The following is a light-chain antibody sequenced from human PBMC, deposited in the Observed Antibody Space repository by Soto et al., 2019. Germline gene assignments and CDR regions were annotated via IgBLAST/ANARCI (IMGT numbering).Light chain of an antibody. CDR2: QVS. CDR1: QSLVYSDGNTY. J-gene: IGKJ1*01. CDR3: IKFSHFPRT. Sequence: VLTQTPLSSPVTLGQPASISCRSSQSLVYSDGNTYLSWLQQRPGQPPRLLIYQVSNRFSGAQKRFGGGGEGKASTLKTGRGEAEDVGFYPCIKFSHFPRTFGQGTKVK. V-gene: IGKV2-24*01.